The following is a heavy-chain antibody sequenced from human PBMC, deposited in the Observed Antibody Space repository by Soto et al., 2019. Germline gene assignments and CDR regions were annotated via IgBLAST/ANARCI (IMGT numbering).Heavy chain of an antibody. V-gene: IGHV4-59*08. CDR1: GGSISSYY. D-gene: IGHD2-15*01. Sequence: QVQLQESGPGLVKPSETLSLTCTVSGGSISSYYWSWIRQPPGKGLEWIGYIYYSGSTNYNPSLKSRVTISVDTSKNQFSLKLSSVTAADTAVYYCARLVGYCSGGSCLDDAFDIWGQGTMVTVSS. J-gene: IGHJ3*02. CDR2: IYYSGST. CDR3: ARLVGYCSGGSCLDDAFDI.